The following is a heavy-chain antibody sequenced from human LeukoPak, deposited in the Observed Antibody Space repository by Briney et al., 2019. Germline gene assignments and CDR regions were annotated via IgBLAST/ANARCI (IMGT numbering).Heavy chain of an antibody. CDR1: GFTFSNYW. CDR3: ARVVYYGSGSYLVYYFDY. V-gene: IGHV3-7*01. CDR2: IKQDGSEK. J-gene: IGHJ4*02. Sequence: GGSLRLSCAASGFTFSNYWMTWVRQAPGKGLEWVANIKQDGSEKYYVDSVKGRFTISRDNAKNSLYLQMNSLRVEDTAVYYCARVVYYGSGSYLVYYFDYWGQGTLVTVSS. D-gene: IGHD3-10*01.